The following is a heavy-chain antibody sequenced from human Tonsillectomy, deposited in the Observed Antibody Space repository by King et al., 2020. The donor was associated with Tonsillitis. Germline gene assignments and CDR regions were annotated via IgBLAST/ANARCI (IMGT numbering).Heavy chain of an antibody. V-gene: IGHV4-59*01. Sequence: QLQESGPGLVKPSETLSLTCTVSGGSISSYYWSWIRQPPGKGLEWIGYIYNSGSTYYNASLKSRVTISVDTSKNHFYLKLTSVTAADTAVYYCASITPGYCSGGSCYSSSYFDYWGQGTLVTVSS. J-gene: IGHJ4*02. CDR3: ASITPGYCSGGSCYSSSYFDY. CDR2: IYNSGST. CDR1: GGSISSYY. D-gene: IGHD2-15*01.